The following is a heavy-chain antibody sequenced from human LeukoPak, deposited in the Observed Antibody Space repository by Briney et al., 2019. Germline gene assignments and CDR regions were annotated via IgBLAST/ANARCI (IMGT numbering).Heavy chain of an antibody. V-gene: IGHV3-23*01. CDR2: ISNSGYHT. CDR1: GFIFSGYG. Sequence: GGSLRLSCGASGFIFSGYGVGWVRQAPGKGLEWVSTISNSGYHTYYPDSVRGRFTISRDNSANTLYLQMNSLRAEDTALYYCAKHRGSSFIYSVDSWGQGTLVTVSS. D-gene: IGHD6-6*01. J-gene: IGHJ4*02. CDR3: AKHRGSSFIYSVDS.